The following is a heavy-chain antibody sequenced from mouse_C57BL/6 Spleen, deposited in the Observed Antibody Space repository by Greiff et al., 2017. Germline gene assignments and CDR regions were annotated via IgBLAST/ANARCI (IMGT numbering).Heavy chain of an antibody. CDR2: INPGSGGT. V-gene: IGHV1-54*01. CDR3: ARAGVLRSYFDV. J-gene: IGHJ1*03. Sequence: VMLVESGAELVRPGTSVKVSCKASGYAFTNYLIEWVKQRPGQGLEWIGVINPGSGGTNYNEKFKGKATLTADKSSSTAYMQLSSLTSEDSAVYFCARAGVLRSYFDVWGTGTTVTVSS. D-gene: IGHD1-1*01. CDR1: GYAFTNYL.